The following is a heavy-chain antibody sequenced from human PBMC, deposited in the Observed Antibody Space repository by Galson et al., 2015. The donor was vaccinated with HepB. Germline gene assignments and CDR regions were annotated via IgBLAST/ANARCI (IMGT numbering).Heavy chain of an antibody. J-gene: IGHJ2*01. CDR1: GFTFSSYA. CDR3: AKDLTTMVRDHGYFDL. D-gene: IGHD3-10*01. Sequence: SLRLSCAASGFTFSSYAMSWVRQAPGKGLEWVSAISGSGGSTYYADSVRGRFTISRDNSKNTLYLQMNSLRAVDTAVYYCAKDLTTMVRDHGYFDLWGRGTLVTVSS. CDR2: ISGSGGST. V-gene: IGHV3-23*01.